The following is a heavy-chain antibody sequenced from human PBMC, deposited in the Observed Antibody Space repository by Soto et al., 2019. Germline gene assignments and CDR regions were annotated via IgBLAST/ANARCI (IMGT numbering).Heavy chain of an antibody. J-gene: IGHJ6*03. D-gene: IGHD3-10*01. V-gene: IGHV3-23*01. CDR2: ISGGVGST. CDR3: AKMNNGPSGSYYAYYYCYMAV. CDR1: GFTFSSYA. Sequence: GESLKISCAASGFTFSSYAMDWVRQAPGKGLEWVSGISGGVGSTYYADSVKGRFTISRDNSKNTLYLQMNSLRAEDTAVYYCAKMNNGPSGSYYAYYYCYMAVWGKGTTVT.